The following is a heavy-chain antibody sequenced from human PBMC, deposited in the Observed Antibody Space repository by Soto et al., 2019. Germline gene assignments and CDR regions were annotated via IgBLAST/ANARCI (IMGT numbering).Heavy chain of an antibody. CDR3: ARGGIAQGAYYYYMDV. V-gene: IGHV4-34*01. D-gene: IGHD6-13*01. CDR2: INHLGSI. J-gene: IGHJ6*03. CDR1: GESLSHYF. Sequence: SETLSLTCVVSGESLSHYFSSWIRQPPGMALEWIGEINHLGSINYNPSLKSRVTMSVDTSKNQFSLTLNSVTAADTASYYCARGGIAQGAYYYYMDVWGKGTTVTVSS.